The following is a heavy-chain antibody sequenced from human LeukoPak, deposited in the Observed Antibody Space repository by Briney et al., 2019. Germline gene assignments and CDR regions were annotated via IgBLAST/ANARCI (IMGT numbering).Heavy chain of an antibody. CDR2: INHSGST. V-gene: IGHV4-34*01. CDR3: ARGEVAAAGRSHNDY. D-gene: IGHD6-13*01. Sequence: PSETLSLTCAVYGGSFSGYYRSWIRQPPGKGLEWIGEINHSGSTNYNPSLKSRVTISVDTSKNQFSLKLSSVTAADTAVYYCARGEVAAAGRSHNDYWGQGTLVTVSS. CDR1: GGSFSGYY. J-gene: IGHJ4*02.